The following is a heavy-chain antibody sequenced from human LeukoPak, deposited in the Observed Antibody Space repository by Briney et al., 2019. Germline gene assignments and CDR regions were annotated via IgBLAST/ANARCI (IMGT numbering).Heavy chain of an antibody. Sequence: SETLSLTCTVSGGSISSYYWSWIRQPPGKGLEWIGYIYYSGSANYNPSLKSRVTISVDTSKNQFSLKPSSVTAADTAVYYCARDLGAAAGYGYYYYMDVWGKGTTVTVSS. J-gene: IGHJ6*03. CDR2: IYYSGSA. CDR3: ARDLGAAAGYGYYYYMDV. D-gene: IGHD6-13*01. CDR1: GGSISSYY. V-gene: IGHV4-59*12.